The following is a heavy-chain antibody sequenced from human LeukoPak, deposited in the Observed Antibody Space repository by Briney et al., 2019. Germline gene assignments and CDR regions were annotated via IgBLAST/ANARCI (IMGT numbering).Heavy chain of an antibody. CDR1: GYTFTGYY. Sequence: ASVKVSCKASGYTFTGYYMHWVRQAPGQGLEWMGWINPNSGGTNYAQKFQGWVTMTRDTSISTAYMELSRLRSDDTAVYYCARASSSSRSYCFDYWGQGTLVTVSS. CDR3: ARASSSSRSYCFDY. V-gene: IGHV1-2*04. D-gene: IGHD6-13*01. J-gene: IGHJ4*02. CDR2: INPNSGGT.